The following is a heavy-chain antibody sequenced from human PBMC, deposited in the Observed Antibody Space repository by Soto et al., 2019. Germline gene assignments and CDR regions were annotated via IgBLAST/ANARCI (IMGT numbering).Heavy chain of an antibody. CDR3: ARQGGLLWFGELLSSYYYGMDV. D-gene: IGHD3-10*01. CDR1: GGSISSSSYY. J-gene: IGHJ6*02. CDR2: IYYSGST. V-gene: IGHV4-39*01. Sequence: PAETLSLTCTVSGGSISSSSYYWGWIRQPPGKGLEWIGSIYYSGSTYYNPSLKSRVTISVDTSKNQFSLKLISVTAADTAVYYCARQGGLLWFGELLSSYYYGMDVWGQGTTVTVSS.